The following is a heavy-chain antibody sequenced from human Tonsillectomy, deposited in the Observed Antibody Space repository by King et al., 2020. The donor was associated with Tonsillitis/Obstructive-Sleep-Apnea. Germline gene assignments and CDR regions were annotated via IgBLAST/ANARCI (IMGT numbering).Heavy chain of an antibody. V-gene: IGHV4-31*03. CDR3: ASVVAATLALDY. D-gene: IGHD2-15*01. J-gene: IGHJ4*02. CDR1: GGSISSGGYY. CDR2: IYYSGST. Sequence: VQLQESGPGLVKPSQTLSLTCTVSGGSISSGGYYWSWIRQHPGKGLEWTGYIYYSGSTYYNPYLKSRVTISVDTSKNKFSLKLSSVTTADTAVYYCASVVAATLALDYWGQGTLVTVSS.